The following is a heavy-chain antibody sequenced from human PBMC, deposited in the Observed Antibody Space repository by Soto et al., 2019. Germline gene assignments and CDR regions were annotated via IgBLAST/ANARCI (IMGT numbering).Heavy chain of an antibody. CDR3: ARGPTVVKLIDP. J-gene: IGHJ5*02. D-gene: IGHD4-17*01. V-gene: IGHV1-69*13. Sequence: ASVKVSCKASGGTFSSYAISWVRQAPGQGLEWMGGIIPIFGTANYAQKFQGRVTITADESTSTAYMELSSLRSEDTAVYYCARGPTVVKLIDPWGQGTLVTVSS. CDR1: GGTFSSYA. CDR2: IIPIFGTA.